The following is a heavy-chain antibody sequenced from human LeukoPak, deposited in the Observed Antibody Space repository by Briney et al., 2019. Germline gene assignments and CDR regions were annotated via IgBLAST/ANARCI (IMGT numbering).Heavy chain of an antibody. Sequence: GSLRLSCAASGFTVSSNYMSWVRQAPGKGLEWVSVMYSGGRTDYADSVKGRFTISRDNSKNTLYLQMNSLRAEDTAVYYCARDPYGGNWFDYWGQGTLVTVSS. J-gene: IGHJ4*02. CDR3: ARDPYGGNWFDY. D-gene: IGHD2-21*01. V-gene: IGHV3-66*01. CDR1: GFTVSSNY. CDR2: MYSGGRT.